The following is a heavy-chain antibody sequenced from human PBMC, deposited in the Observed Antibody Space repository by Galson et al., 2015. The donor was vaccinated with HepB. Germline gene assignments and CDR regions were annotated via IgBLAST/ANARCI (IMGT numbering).Heavy chain of an antibody. CDR3: VKVGGAGWFDP. V-gene: IGHV1-2*02. Sequence: SVKVSCKASGYRFTVYYMSWVRQAPGQGLEWMGWINPNSGDTHYAQRFQGRVTMTRDTSISTAYMELSRLRSDDTAVYYCVKVGGAGWFDPWGQGTLVTVSS. D-gene: IGHD3-10*01. J-gene: IGHJ5*02. CDR2: INPNSGDT. CDR1: GYRFTVYY.